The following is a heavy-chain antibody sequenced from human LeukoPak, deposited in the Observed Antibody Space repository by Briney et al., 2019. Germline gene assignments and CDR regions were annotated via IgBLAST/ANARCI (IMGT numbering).Heavy chain of an antibody. CDR1: GGSISSSYYY. CDR3: ARTSYHYDRSGYFDY. J-gene: IGHJ4*02. V-gene: IGHV4-39*01. CDR2: IYYTGST. D-gene: IGHD3-22*01. Sequence: KPSETLSLTCIVSGGSISSSYYYWGWIRQPPGKGLEWIGSIYYTGSTYYNPSLKSRVSISVDTSKNQFSLKLSSVAAADTAVYYCARTSYHYDRSGYFDYWGQGTLVTVSS.